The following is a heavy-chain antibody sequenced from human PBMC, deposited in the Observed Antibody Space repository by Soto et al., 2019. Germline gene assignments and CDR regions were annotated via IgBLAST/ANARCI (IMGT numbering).Heavy chain of an antibody. D-gene: IGHD6-25*01. Sequence: QVQLQESGPGLVKPSQTLSLTCTVSGGSISSGGYYWSWIRQHPGKGLEWIGYIYYSGSTYYNPSLMSRVTTTVATSKNRFSLKLTSVTAADTAVYYCAGDDPNTATLGYWGQGTLVTVSS. V-gene: IGHV4-31*03. CDR2: IYYSGST. CDR3: AGDDPNTATLGY. CDR1: GGSISSGGYY. J-gene: IGHJ4*02.